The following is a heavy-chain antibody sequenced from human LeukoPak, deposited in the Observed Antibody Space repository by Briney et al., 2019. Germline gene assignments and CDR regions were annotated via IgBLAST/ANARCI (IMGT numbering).Heavy chain of an antibody. CDR1: GGSISSSSYY. CDR3: ARSSIAAAGGPNWFDP. V-gene: IGHV4-39*01. Sequence: KSSETLSLTCTVSGGSISSSSYYWGWIRQPPGKGLEWIGSIYYSGSTYYNPSLKSRVTISVDTSKNQFSLKLSSVTAADTAVYYCARSSIAAAGGPNWFDPWGQGTLVTVSS. CDR2: IYYSGST. J-gene: IGHJ5*02. D-gene: IGHD6-13*01.